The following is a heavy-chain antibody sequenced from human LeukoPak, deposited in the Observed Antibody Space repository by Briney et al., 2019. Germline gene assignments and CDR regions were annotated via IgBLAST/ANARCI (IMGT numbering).Heavy chain of an antibody. V-gene: IGHV3-73*01. J-gene: IGHJ4*02. CDR3: TTYLYLFGPSY. CDR2: VRSKANSYAT. Sequence: GGSLRLSCAASGFTFSGSAMHWVRQASGKGLEWVGRVRSKANSYATAYAASVKGRFTISRDDSKNTAYLQMNSLKTEDTAVYYCTTYLYLFGPSYWGQGTLVTVSS. D-gene: IGHD3-3*01. CDR1: GFTFSGSA.